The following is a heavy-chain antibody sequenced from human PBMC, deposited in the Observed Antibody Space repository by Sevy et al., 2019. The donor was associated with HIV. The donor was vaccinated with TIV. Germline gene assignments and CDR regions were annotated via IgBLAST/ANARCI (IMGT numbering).Heavy chain of an antibody. CDR1: GFTFSNYS. D-gene: IGHD2-8*01. CDR3: AREVCTKPHDY. V-gene: IGHV3-23*01. J-gene: IGHJ4*02. CDR2: LAFGGGGI. Sequence: GGSLRLSCAASGFTFSNYSMSWVRQPPGKGLEWVSTLAFGGGGINYADSVKGQYTISRDNSKSSVYLQMNNLGPEDTAVYYCAREVCTKPHDYWGQGTLVTVSS.